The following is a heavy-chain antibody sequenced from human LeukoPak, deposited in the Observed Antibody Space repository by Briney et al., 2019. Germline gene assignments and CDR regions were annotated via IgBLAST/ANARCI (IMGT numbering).Heavy chain of an antibody. D-gene: IGHD6-19*01. CDR1: GYTFTDYY. V-gene: IGHV1-69-2*01. J-gene: IGHJ4*02. Sequence: GASVKVSCKVSGYTFTDYYMHWVQQAPGKGLEWMGLVDPEDGETIYAEKFQGRVTITADTSTDTAYMELSSLRSEDTAVYYCATVWGIAVAGTPQRKFDYWGQRTLVTASS. CDR3: ATVWGIAVAGTPQRKFDY. CDR2: VDPEDGET.